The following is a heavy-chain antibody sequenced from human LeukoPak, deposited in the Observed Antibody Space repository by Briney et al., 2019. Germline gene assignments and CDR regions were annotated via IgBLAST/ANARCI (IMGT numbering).Heavy chain of an antibody. CDR1: GFTFSNAW. Sequence: GGSLRLSCAASGFTFSNAWMSWVRQAPGKGLEWVGRIKSKTDGGTTDYAAPVKGRFTISRDDSKNTLYLQMNSLKTEDTAVYYCTTDHPGYDYVWGSYRPLYYFDYWGQGTLVTVSS. V-gene: IGHV3-15*01. J-gene: IGHJ4*02. CDR2: IKSKTDGGTT. D-gene: IGHD3-16*02. CDR3: TTDHPGYDYVWGSYRPLYYFDY.